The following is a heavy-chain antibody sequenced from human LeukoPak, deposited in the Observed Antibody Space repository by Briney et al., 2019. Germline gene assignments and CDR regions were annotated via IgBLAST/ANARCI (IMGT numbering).Heavy chain of an antibody. CDR3: AKRVGTGTPPTDY. CDR1: GFTFSNYA. CDR2: ISASGRNT. Sequence: PGGSLRLSCAASGFTFSNYAMTWVRQAPGKGLECVSVISASGRNTDYADSVKGRFTISRDNSKNTLSLQMNSLRAEDTAIYYCAKRVGTGTPPTDYWGQGTLVTVSS. J-gene: IGHJ4*02. D-gene: IGHD1-14*01. V-gene: IGHV3-23*01.